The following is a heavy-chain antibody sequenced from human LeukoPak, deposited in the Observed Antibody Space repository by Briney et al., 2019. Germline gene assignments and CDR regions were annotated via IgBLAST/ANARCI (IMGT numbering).Heavy chain of an antibody. Sequence: GGSLRLSCAASGFTFSSYAMSWVRQAPGKGLEWVSAISGSGGSTYYADSVKGRFTIYRDNSKNTLYLQMNSLRAEDTAVYYCAKGVGRESWQRDYYYGMDVWGKGTTVTVSS. CDR3: AKGVGRESWQRDYYYGMDV. J-gene: IGHJ6*04. CDR1: GFTFSSYA. V-gene: IGHV3-23*01. CDR2: ISGSGGST. D-gene: IGHD6-13*01.